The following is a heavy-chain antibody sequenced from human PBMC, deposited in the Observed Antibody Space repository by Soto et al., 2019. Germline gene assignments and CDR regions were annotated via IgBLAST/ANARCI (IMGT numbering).Heavy chain of an antibody. CDR1: GYTFTSYY. CDR3: ARSLGSYPSPENNY. D-gene: IGHD7-27*01. J-gene: IGHJ4*02. V-gene: IGHV1-46*01. Sequence: GASVKVSCKASGYTFTSYYMHWVRQAPGQGLEWMGIINPSGGSTSYAQKLQGRVTMTTDTSTSTAYMELRSLRSDDTAVYYCARSLGSYPSPENNYWGQGTLVTVSS. CDR2: INPSGGST.